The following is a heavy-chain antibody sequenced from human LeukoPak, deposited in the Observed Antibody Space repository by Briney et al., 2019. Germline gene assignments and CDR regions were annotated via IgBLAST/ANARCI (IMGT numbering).Heavy chain of an antibody. Sequence: ASVKVSCKASGYTFTGYYMHWVRQAPGQGLEWMGWINPNSGGTNYAQKFQGRVTMTRDTSISTAYMELSRLRSDDTAVYYCARDLGSSSWYGSAFDIWGQGTMVTVSS. V-gene: IGHV1-2*02. CDR1: GYTFTGYY. D-gene: IGHD6-13*01. CDR3: ARDLGSSSWYGSAFDI. CDR2: INPNSGGT. J-gene: IGHJ3*02.